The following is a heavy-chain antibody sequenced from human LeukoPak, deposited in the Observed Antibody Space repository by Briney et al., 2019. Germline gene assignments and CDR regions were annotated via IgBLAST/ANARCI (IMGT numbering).Heavy chain of an antibody. J-gene: IGHJ4*02. Sequence: ASVKVSCKASGYTFTGYYMHWVRQAPGQGLEWMGWINPNSGGTNYAQKFQGRVTMTRDTSISTAYMELSRLRSDDTAVYYCARDRFRFGGRETEFDYWGQGTLVTVSS. D-gene: IGHD3-10*01. CDR3: ARDRFRFGGRETEFDY. CDR1: GYTFTGYY. V-gene: IGHV1-2*02. CDR2: INPNSGGT.